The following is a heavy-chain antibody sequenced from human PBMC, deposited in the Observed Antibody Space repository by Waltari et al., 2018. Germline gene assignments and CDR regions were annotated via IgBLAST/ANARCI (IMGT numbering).Heavy chain of an antibody. CDR1: GYTFTSYG. V-gene: IGHV1-18*01. CDR3: ARVPPYSSSSIYYYYGMDV. CDR2: ISSDNGNT. Sequence: QVQLVQSGAEVKKPGASVKVSCKASGYTFTSYGISWVRQAPGQGLEWMGWISSDNGNTTYAQKSHGRVTMTTDTATSTAYMELRSLRSDDTAVYYCARVPPYSSSSIYYYYGMDVWGQGTTVTVSS. D-gene: IGHD6-13*01. J-gene: IGHJ6*02.